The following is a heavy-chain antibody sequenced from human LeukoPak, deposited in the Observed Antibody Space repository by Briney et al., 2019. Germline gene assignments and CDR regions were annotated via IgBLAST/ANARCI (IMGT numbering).Heavy chain of an antibody. J-gene: IGHJ4*02. D-gene: IGHD6-6*01. Sequence: SETLSLTCTVSGGSISSGSYYWSWIRQPPGKGLEWIGRIYTSGSTNYNPSLKSRVTISVDTSKNQFSLKLSSVTAADTAVYYCARVKGTRAAQPFDYWGQGTLVTVSS. CDR3: ARVKGTRAAQPFDY. CDR2: IYTSGST. V-gene: IGHV4-61*02. CDR1: GGSISSGSYY.